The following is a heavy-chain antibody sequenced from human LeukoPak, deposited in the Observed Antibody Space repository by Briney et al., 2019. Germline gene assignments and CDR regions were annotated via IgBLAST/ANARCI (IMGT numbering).Heavy chain of an antibody. CDR2: MNPNSGNT. CDR1: GYTFTGYY. V-gene: IGHV1-8*02. CDR3: ARGYSSSWTIYYYYYMDV. J-gene: IGHJ6*03. D-gene: IGHD6-13*01. Sequence: ASVKVSCKASGYTFTGYYMHWVRQAPGQGLEWMGWMNPNSGNTGYAQKFQGRVTMTRNTSISTAYMELSSLRSEDTAVYYCARGYSSSWTIYYYYYMDVWGKGTTVTIYS.